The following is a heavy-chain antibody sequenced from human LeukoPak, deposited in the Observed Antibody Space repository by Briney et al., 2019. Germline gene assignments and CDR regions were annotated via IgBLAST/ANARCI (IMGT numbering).Heavy chain of an antibody. V-gene: IGHV1-18*01. CDR2: ISAYDGNT. Sequence: GASVKVSCKASGLTFSNYGITWVRQAPGQGLEWVGWISAYDGNTNYAQKFQGRVTITADKSTSTAYMELSSLRSEDTAVYYCARYSSGRPFDYWGQGTLVTVSS. J-gene: IGHJ4*02. CDR3: ARYSSGRPFDY. CDR1: GLTFSNYG. D-gene: IGHD6-19*01.